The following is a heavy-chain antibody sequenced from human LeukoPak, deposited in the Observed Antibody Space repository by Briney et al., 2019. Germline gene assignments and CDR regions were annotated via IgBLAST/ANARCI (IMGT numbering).Heavy chain of an antibody. CDR1: GFSISGFH. V-gene: IGHV4-59*08. D-gene: IGHD1/OR15-1a*01. CDR3: ARHVEHAAYFHH. Sequence: ASETLSLTCTVAGFSISGFHWSWLRQSPEKGLEWIGWITNSGDANYNPSLESRLAMSAETTKRQLSLRVTSVTDADTAVYYCARHVEHAAYFHHWGQGILVTVSS. J-gene: IGHJ4*02. CDR2: ITNSGDA.